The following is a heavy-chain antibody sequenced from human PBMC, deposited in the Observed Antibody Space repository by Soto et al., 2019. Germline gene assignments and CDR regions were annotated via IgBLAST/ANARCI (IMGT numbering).Heavy chain of an antibody. J-gene: IGHJ5*02. CDR1: GYTFTSYG. D-gene: IGHD1-1*01. Sequence: QVQLVQSGAEVKKPGASVKVSCKASGYTFTSYGITWVRQAPGQGLEWMGWISDYNGNTNYAQKLQGRVTMTTDTSTSTAYMELRSLRSDDTAVYYCAATFPCVYKNGFDPWGQGTLVTVSS. CDR2: ISDYNGNT. V-gene: IGHV1-18*01. CDR3: AATFPCVYKNGFDP.